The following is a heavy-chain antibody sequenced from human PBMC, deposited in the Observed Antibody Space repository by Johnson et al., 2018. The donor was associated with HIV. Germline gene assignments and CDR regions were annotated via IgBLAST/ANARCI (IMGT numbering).Heavy chain of an antibody. CDR3: ARGSSGSFDL. Sequence: QVQLVESGGGVVQPGGSLRLSCAASGFTFSSYAMHWVRQAPGKGLEWVAVISYDGSNKYYADSVKDRFTISRDSSKNAVYLQMSSLRAEDTALYYCARGSSGSFDLWGRGTMVTVSS. D-gene: IGHD6-6*01. J-gene: IGHJ3*01. CDR2: ISYDGSNK. CDR1: GFTFSSYA. V-gene: IGHV3-30*14.